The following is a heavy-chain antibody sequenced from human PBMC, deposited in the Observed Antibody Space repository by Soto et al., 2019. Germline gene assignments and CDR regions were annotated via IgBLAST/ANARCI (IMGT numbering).Heavy chain of an antibody. D-gene: IGHD2-21*02. CDR1: GGSFSGYY. Sequence: NPSETLSLTCAVYGGSFSGYYWSWIRQPPGKGLEWIGEINHSGSTNYNPSLKSRVTISVDTSKNQFSLKLSSVTAADTAVYYCASFQGRVVTAIYRGQGTLVTVSS. CDR2: INHSGST. CDR3: ASFQGRVVTAIY. J-gene: IGHJ4*02. V-gene: IGHV4-34*01.